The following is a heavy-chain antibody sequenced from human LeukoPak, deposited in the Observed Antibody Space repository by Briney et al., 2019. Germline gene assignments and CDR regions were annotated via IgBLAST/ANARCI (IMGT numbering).Heavy chain of an antibody. CDR2: ISGTGGST. Sequence: PGGSLRLSCAASGFTFSNYAMSWVRQAPGKGLEWVSAISGTGGSTYYADSVRGRFTISSDNSKNTLYLQMNSLRVEDTAVYYCARDVHGWFDPWGQGTLVTVSS. CDR1: GFTFSNYA. CDR3: ARDVHGWFDP. J-gene: IGHJ5*02. V-gene: IGHV3-23*01.